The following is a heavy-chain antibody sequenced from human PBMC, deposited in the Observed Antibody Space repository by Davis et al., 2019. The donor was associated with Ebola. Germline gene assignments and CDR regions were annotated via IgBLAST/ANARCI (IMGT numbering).Heavy chain of an antibody. Sequence: GGSLRLSCAASGFTFSASAVHWVRQASGKGLEWVGRIRTKANNYATAYAASVKGRFTISRDDSKNTAYLQMNSLKTEDTAVYYCSGSYRGFDYWGQGTLVTVSS. D-gene: IGHD1-26*01. CDR1: GFTFSASA. V-gene: IGHV3-73*01. CDR3: SGSYRGFDY. CDR2: IRTKANNYAT. J-gene: IGHJ4*02.